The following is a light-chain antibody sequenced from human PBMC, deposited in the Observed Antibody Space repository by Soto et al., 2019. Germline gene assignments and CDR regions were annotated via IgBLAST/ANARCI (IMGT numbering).Light chain of an antibody. CDR1: QSLQHSNGRNY. J-gene: IGKJ5*01. Sequence: DIVMTQSPLSLPVTPGEPASISCRSSQSLQHSNGRNYLDWYLQKPGQSPQLLIYLGSNRASGVPDRFSGSVSCTDFTLKIRRVEADDFGVYYCMQARQTPITFGQGPLLEIK. CDR3: MQARQTPIT. CDR2: LGS. V-gene: IGKV2-28*01.